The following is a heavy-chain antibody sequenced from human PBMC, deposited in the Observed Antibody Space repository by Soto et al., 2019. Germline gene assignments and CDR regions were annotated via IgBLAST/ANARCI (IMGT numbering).Heavy chain of an antibody. CDR1: GFTFSSYA. J-gene: IGHJ5*01. CDR3: AKLRYFDWSAYNWFEY. V-gene: IGHV3-23*01. Sequence: EVQLLESGGGLVQPGGSLRLSCAASGFTFSSYAMTWVRQAPGKGLEWVSGISGSGATTSYADSVKGRFTVSRDNSKNTRYLQSNSLRVEDTAVYHCAKLRYFDWSAYNWFEYGGQGTPVTVSS. CDR2: ISGSGATT. D-gene: IGHD3-9*01.